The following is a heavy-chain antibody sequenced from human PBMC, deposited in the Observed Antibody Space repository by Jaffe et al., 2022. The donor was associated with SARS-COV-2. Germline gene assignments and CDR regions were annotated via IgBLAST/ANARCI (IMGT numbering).Heavy chain of an antibody. Sequence: EVQLVESGGGLVQPGGSLRLSCAVSGFTFSSYSMNWVRQAPGEGLEWISYTSGSGSLIYYADSVKGRFTISRDNAKNSLYLQMNSLRDEDTAVYYCARGSYHTLDYWGQGTLVTVSS. J-gene: IGHJ4*02. CDR2: TSGSGSLI. CDR3: ARGSYHTLDY. V-gene: IGHV3-48*02. CDR1: GFTFSSYS.